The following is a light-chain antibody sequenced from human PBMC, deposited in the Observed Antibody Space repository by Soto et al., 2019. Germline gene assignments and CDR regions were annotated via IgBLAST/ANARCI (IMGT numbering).Light chain of an antibody. Sequence: EIVLTQSPATLSLSPGERATLSCRASQSISSYLAWYQQKPDQAPRLLIYDASNRATGIPARFSGSGSGTDFTLIISSLEPEDFAVYYCHQRSTWPFTFGPGTKVDIK. CDR3: HQRSTWPFT. J-gene: IGKJ3*01. CDR2: DAS. V-gene: IGKV3-11*01. CDR1: QSISSY.